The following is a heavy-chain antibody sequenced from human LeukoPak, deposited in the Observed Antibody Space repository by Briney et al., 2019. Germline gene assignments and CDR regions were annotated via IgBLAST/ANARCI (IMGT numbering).Heavy chain of an antibody. CDR2: IYYSGST. CDR1: GGSISSYY. D-gene: IGHD3-22*01. Sequence: PSETLSLTCTVSGGSISSYYWSWIRQPPGKGLEWIGYIYYSGSTNYNPSLKSRVTISVDTSKNQFSLKLSSVTAADTAVYYCARATYYYDSSGYRNWFDPWGQGTLVTVSS. V-gene: IGHV4-59*08. J-gene: IGHJ5*02. CDR3: ARATYYYDSSGYRNWFDP.